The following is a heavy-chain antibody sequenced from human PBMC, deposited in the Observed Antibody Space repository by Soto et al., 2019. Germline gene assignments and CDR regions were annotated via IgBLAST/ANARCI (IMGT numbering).Heavy chain of an antibody. Sequence: GGSLRLSCSASGFTFSSYAMHWVRQAPGKGLEWVSAISSSRGSTYYADSVEGRFTISRDNAKNTLYLQMNSLRAEDTAVYYCARGGGCSGGSCNFDYWGQGTLVTVS. D-gene: IGHD2-15*01. CDR1: GFTFSSYA. CDR2: ISSSRGST. J-gene: IGHJ4*02. CDR3: ARGGGCSGGSCNFDY. V-gene: IGHV3-64*04.